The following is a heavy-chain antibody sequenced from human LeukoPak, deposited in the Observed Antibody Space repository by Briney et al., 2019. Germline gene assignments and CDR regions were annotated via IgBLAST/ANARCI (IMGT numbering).Heavy chain of an antibody. V-gene: IGHV3-7*01. CDR1: GFTFSNFW. D-gene: IGHD5-18*01. Sequence: GGSLRLSCAASGFTFSNFWMSWVRQTPGKGLEWVANIKKDGSEKNYVESVKGRFTISRDNAKRSLYLEMNSLRAEDTALYYCATEGDVGYAYLGWGQGTLVTVPS. CDR2: IKKDGSEK. J-gene: IGHJ4*02. CDR3: ATEGDVGYAYLG.